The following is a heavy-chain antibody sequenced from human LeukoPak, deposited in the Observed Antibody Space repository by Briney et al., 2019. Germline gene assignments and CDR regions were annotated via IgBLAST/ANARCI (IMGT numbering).Heavy chain of an antibody. CDR1: GFTFSDYY. Sequence: GGSLRLSCAASGFTFSDYYMSWVRQAPGKGLEWVSYISSSGSTIYYADSVKGRFTISRDNAKNSLYLQMNSLRAEDTAVYYCARDKNYYDSSGYYWGQGTLVTVSS. J-gene: IGHJ4*02. D-gene: IGHD3-22*01. CDR2: ISSSGSTI. CDR3: ARDKNYYDSSGYY. V-gene: IGHV3-11*01.